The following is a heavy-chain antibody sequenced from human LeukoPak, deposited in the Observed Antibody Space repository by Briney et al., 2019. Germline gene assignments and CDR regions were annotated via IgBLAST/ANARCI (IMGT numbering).Heavy chain of an antibody. CDR2: IYYRGST. D-gene: IGHD3-10*01. V-gene: IGHV4-59*08. Sequence: PSETRSLTCTVSGGSLTSYYWSWIRQPPGKGLEWIAYIYYRGSTNFNPPLRSQVTISPVTSKNELSLKLSSVTAAETAVYYCARSTPTVGSGRSPYYMDVWGKGTTVTVS. CDR1: GGSLTSYY. CDR3: ARSTPTVGSGRSPYYMDV. J-gene: IGHJ6*03.